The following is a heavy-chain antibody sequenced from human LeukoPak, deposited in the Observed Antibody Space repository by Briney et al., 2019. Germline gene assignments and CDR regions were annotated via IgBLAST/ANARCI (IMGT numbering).Heavy chain of an antibody. Sequence: GGSLRLSCAASGFTFRNYWMHWVRQAPGKGLEWVSVISTDGNYKYYADSVKGRFAVSRDNSKNMLYLQMNSLSADDTAVYYCARRPVATIKGYFDSWGQGTLVTVSS. CDR3: ARRPVATIKGYFDS. CDR2: ISTDGNYK. D-gene: IGHD5-24*01. J-gene: IGHJ4*02. CDR1: GFTFRNYW. V-gene: IGHV3-30*09.